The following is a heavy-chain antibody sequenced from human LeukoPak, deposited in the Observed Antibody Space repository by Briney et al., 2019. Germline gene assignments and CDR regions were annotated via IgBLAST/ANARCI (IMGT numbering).Heavy chain of an antibody. V-gene: IGHV4-34*01. J-gene: IGHJ4*02. D-gene: IGHD5-24*01. CDR2: INHSGST. CDR1: GGSFSGYY. Sequence: PSETLSLTCAVYGGSFSGYYWSWIRQPPGEGLEWIGEINHSGSTNYNPSLKSRVTISVDTSKNQFSLKLSSVTAADTAVYYCARGGYNLYYFDYWGQGTLVTVSS. CDR3: ARGGYNLYYFDY.